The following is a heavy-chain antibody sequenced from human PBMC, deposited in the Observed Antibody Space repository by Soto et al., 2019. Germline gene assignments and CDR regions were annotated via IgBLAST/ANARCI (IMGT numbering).Heavy chain of an antibody. CDR3: ARALFYSDSDGYYFEFDY. CDR2: IISNDDK. Sequence: SGPTLVNPTEALTLTCSVSGFSLTDTRMGVSWIRQAPGKALEWLAHIISNDDKSYSTSLKSRLTISKDTSKSQVVLRMTNMDPVDTGRYYCARALFYSDSDGYYFEFDYWGPGTLVTVSS. CDR1: GFSLTDTRMG. J-gene: IGHJ4*02. D-gene: IGHD3-22*01. V-gene: IGHV2-26*01.